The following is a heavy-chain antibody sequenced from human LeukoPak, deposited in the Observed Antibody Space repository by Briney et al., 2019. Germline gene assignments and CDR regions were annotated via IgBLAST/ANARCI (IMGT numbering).Heavy chain of an antibody. J-gene: IGHJ5*02. Sequence: GGSLRLSCAASGFTFSSFWMHWVRQAPGKGLVWVSRINGDGSRTNCADSVKGRFTISRDNAENTLYLQMNSLRVEDTAVYYCTRDFDAATGSWGQGTLVTVSS. CDR3: TRDFDAATGS. CDR2: INGDGSRT. D-gene: IGHD3-9*01. V-gene: IGHV3-74*01. CDR1: GFTFSSFW.